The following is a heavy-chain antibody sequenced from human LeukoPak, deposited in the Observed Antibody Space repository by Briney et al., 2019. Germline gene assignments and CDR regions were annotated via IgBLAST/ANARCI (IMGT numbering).Heavy chain of an antibody. CDR3: ARDPPGLTLGSPGDY. CDR2: ISANNGDT. V-gene: IGHV1-18*01. D-gene: IGHD3-16*01. CDR1: GYTFTSYG. Sequence: ASVKVSCKASGYTFTSYGIAWVRQAPGQGLQWMGWISANNGDTSYSQKLQGRVTMTTDTSTNPAYMELRSLTSDDTAVYYCARDPPGLTLGSPGDYWGQGTLVIVSS. J-gene: IGHJ4*02.